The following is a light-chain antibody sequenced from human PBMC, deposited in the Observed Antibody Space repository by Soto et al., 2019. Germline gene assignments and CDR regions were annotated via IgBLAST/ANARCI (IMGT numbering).Light chain of an antibody. Sequence: IEMTDSPASLPVSLGDRASISRMSVQTLLHSNGNNYLDWYLQKQGQSPQLLIHLGSQRASGVPDRFSGSGSDTDFTLKIRRVETEDVGIYYCMKSLQTPHTFGPGTKVDIK. CDR3: MKSLQTPHT. CDR2: LGS. V-gene: IGKV2-28*01. CDR1: QTLLHSNGNNY. J-gene: IGKJ3*01.